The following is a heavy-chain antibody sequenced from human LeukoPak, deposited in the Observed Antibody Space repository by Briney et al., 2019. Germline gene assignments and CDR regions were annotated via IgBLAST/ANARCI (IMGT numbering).Heavy chain of an antibody. J-gene: IGHJ5*02. CDR3: ARLGIDRYLPIAKRWFDP. Sequence: PSQTLSLTCPVYGGSLTGYYWTWIRQSPGNGLEWIGEINHSGDTHYKPSLRSRVIISEDNSKNQFSLKLSSVTVADTAVYYCARLGIDRYLPIAKRWFDPWGQGTQVTVSS. V-gene: IGHV4-34*01. D-gene: IGHD1-26*01. CDR2: INHSGDT. CDR1: GGSLTGYY.